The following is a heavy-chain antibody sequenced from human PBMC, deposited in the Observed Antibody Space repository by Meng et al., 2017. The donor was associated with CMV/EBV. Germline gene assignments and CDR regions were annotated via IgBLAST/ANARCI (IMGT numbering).Heavy chain of an antibody. J-gene: IGHJ4*02. CDR2: INPSGGST. CDR3: ALAEYSSSLFDY. Sequence: QVQLVQAGAEVKKPGASVKVSFKATGYTFTSYYMHWVRQAPGQGLEWMGIINPSGGSTSYAQKFQGRVTMTRDTSTSTVYMELSSLRSEDTAVYYCALAEYSSSLFDYWGQGTLVTVSS. CDR1: GYTFTSYY. D-gene: IGHD6-13*01. V-gene: IGHV1-46*01.